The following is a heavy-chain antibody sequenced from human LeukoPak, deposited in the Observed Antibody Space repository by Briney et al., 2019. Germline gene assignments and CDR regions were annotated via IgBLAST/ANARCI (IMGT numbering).Heavy chain of an antibody. CDR3: ARHPNYDSSGYIETPSFDY. V-gene: IGHV4-59*01. CDR2: IYYTGAT. D-gene: IGHD3-22*01. J-gene: IGHJ4*02. Sequence: SETLSLTCTVSGGSISSYYWSWIRLPPGKGLEWIGFIYYTGATYYNPSLKSRVTISLGTSKNQFSLKLSSVTAADAAVYYCARHPNYDSSGYIETPSFDYWGQGTLVTVSS. CDR1: GGSISSYY.